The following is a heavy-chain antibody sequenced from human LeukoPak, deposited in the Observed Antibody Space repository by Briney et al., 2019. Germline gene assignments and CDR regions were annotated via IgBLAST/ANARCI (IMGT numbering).Heavy chain of an antibody. CDR2: ISSYIDRT. Sequence: PGGSLRLSCSASGFTFSSYAMHWVRQAPGKGLEYVSAISSYIDRTFYADSVQGRFTISRDNSGNTLYLQMSSLRREDTAVYYRAKPARSVGIQYGLDSWGQGTLVTVSS. D-gene: IGHD5-18*01. J-gene: IGHJ4*02. V-gene: IGHV3-64D*06. CDR3: AKPARSVGIQYGLDS. CDR1: GFTFSSYA.